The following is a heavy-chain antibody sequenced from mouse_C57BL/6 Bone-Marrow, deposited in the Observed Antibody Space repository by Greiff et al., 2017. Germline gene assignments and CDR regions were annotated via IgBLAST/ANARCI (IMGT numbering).Heavy chain of an antibody. D-gene: IGHD4-1*02. CDR1: GYTFTDYY. CDR2: IFPGSGST. V-gene: IGHV1-75*01. J-gene: IGHJ3*01. CDR3: ARGNWDVFAY. Sequence: VQLKESGPELVKPGASVKISCKASGYTFTDYYINWVKQRPGQGLEWIGWIFPGSGSTYYNEKFKGKATLTVDKSSSTAYMLLSGLTSEDSAVYFCARGNWDVFAYWGQGTLVTVSA.